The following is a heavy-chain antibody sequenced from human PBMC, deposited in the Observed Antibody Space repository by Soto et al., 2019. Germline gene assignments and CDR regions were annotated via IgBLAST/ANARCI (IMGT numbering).Heavy chain of an antibody. CDR2: INPNSGGT. D-gene: IGHD6-13*01. V-gene: IGHV1-2*04. CDR1: GYTFTGYY. CDR3: ARDSGIAAAGAIDY. Sequence: QVQLVQSGAEVKKPGASVKVSCKASGYTFTGYYMHWVRQAPGQGLEWMGWINPNSGGTNYAQKFQGWVTMTRDTSFSTAYMELSRLRSDDTAVYYCARDSGIAAAGAIDYWGQGTLVTVSS. J-gene: IGHJ4*02.